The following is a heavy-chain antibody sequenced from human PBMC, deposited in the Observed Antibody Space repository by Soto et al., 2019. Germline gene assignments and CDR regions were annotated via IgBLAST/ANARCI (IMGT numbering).Heavy chain of an antibody. CDR2: ISYDGSNK. D-gene: IGHD1-26*01. Sequence: GGSLRLSCAASGFTFSSYGMHWVRQAPGKGLEWVAVISYDGSNKYYADSVKGRFTISRDNSKNTLYLQMNSLRAEDTAVYYCAKDMGASSVVSPADYWGQGTLVTVSS. J-gene: IGHJ4*02. CDR1: GFTFSSYG. V-gene: IGHV3-30*18. CDR3: AKDMGASSVVSPADY.